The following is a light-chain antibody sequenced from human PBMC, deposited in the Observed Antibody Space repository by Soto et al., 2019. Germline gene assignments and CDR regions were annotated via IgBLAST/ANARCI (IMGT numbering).Light chain of an antibody. V-gene: IGKV1-39*01. Sequence: EIQMTQSPSSLSASVGDRVTISCRASQSINTYLNWYQQKPGKAPKVLIYAASSLQSGVPSRFSGGGSGTDLTLTISSLQPDDFATYHCQQNFATPWTFGQGTKVEIK. CDR3: QQNFATPWT. J-gene: IGKJ1*01. CDR2: AAS. CDR1: QSINTY.